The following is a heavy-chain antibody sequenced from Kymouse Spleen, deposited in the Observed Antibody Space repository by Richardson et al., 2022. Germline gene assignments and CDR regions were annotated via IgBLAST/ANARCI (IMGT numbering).Heavy chain of an antibody. D-gene: IGHD6-19*01. CDR1: GGSISSSSYY. CDR3: ARKGIAVAGPDFDY. J-gene: IGHJ4*02. V-gene: IGHV4-39*01. CDR2: IYYSGST. Sequence: QLQLQESGPGLVKPSETLSLTCTVSGGSISSSSYYWGWIRQPPGKGLEWIGSIYYSGSTYYNPSLKSRVTISVDTSKNQFSLKLSSVTAADTAVYYCARKGIAVAGPDFDYWGQGTLVTVSS.